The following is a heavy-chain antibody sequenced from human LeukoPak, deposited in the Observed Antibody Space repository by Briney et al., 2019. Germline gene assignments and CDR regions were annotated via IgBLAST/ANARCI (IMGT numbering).Heavy chain of an antibody. D-gene: IGHD3-9*01. V-gene: IGHV3-48*03. CDR2: ISSSGSTI. CDR1: GFTFSSYE. J-gene: IGHJ4*02. Sequence: AGGSLRLSCAASGFTFSSYEMNWVRQAPGKGLEWVSYISSSGSTIYYADSVKGRFTISRDNTKNSLYLQMNSLRAEDTAVYYCARVDYDILTGYYFGSYYFDYWGQGTLVTVSS. CDR3: ARVDYDILTGYYFGSYYFDY.